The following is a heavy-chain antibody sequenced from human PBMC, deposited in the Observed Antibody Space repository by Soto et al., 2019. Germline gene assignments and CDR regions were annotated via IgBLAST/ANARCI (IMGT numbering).Heavy chain of an antibody. Sequence: QVQLQQWGAGLLKPSETLSVSCAVYGASFSGYYWNWIRQPPGKGLEWIGEINQSGSSNYSPSLKTRVTISVDTSKKQFSLRVSSVTAAATAVYYCARRFSGTGRYFDYWGQGTLVTVSS. V-gene: IGHV4-34*02. CDR3: ARRFSGTGRYFDY. CDR1: GASFSGYY. D-gene: IGHD1-1*01. CDR2: INQSGSS. J-gene: IGHJ4*02.